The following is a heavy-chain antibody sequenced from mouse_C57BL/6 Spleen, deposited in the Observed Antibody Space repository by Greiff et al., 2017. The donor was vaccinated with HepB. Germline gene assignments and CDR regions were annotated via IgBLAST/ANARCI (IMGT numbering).Heavy chain of an antibody. J-gene: IGHJ2*01. D-gene: IGHD1-1*01. V-gene: IGHV14-4*01. CDR3: SLITTVVATDY. Sequence: VQLQQSGAELVRPGASVKLSCTASGFNIKDDYMHWVKQRPEQGLEWIGWIDPENGDTEYASKFQGKATITADKPSNTAYLQLSSLTSEDTSVYYCSLITTVVATDYWGQGTTLTVSS. CDR2: IDPENGDT. CDR1: GFNIKDDY.